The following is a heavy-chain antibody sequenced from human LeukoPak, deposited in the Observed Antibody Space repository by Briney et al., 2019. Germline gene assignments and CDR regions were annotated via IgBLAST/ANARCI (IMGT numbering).Heavy chain of an antibody. CDR3: ARAKGSGWYFSAFDI. CDR1: GYTFTSYG. CDR2: ISAYNGNT. J-gene: IGHJ3*02. Sequence: ASVKVSCKASGYTFTSYGISWVRQAPGQGLEWMGWISAYNGNTNYAQKLQGRVTMTTDTSTSTAYMELRSLRSDDTAVYYCARAKGSGWYFSAFDIWGQGTMVTVSS. V-gene: IGHV1-18*01. D-gene: IGHD6-19*01.